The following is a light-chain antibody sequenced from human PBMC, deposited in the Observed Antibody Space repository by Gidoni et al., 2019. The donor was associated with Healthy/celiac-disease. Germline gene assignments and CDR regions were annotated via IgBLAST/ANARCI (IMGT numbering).Light chain of an antibody. Sequence: DIQMPQSPSSLSASVGDRVTIPCQASQAISNYLNWYQQKPGKAPKLLIYDASNLETGVPSRFSGSGSGTDFTFTISSLQPEDIATYYCQQYDNLPYTFGQGTKLEIK. CDR2: DAS. CDR3: QQYDNLPYT. J-gene: IGKJ2*01. CDR1: QAISNY. V-gene: IGKV1-33*01.